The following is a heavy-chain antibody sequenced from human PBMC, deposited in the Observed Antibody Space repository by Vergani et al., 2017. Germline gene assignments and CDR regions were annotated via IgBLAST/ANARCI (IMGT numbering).Heavy chain of an antibody. D-gene: IGHD3-3*01. V-gene: IGHV3-64D*06. CDR2: ITSGGGT. J-gene: IGHJ4*02. Sequence: EVQLVESGGGLVKPGGSLRLSCAASGFTFSSYAMHWVRQAPGKGLEYLSAITSGGGTYYADSVKGRLTISRDNSKNTLYLQMSSLRAEDTAVYYCARDRSYYDFWSGYGGLDYWGQGTLVTVSS. CDR3: ARDRSYYDFWSGYGGLDY. CDR1: GFTFSSYA.